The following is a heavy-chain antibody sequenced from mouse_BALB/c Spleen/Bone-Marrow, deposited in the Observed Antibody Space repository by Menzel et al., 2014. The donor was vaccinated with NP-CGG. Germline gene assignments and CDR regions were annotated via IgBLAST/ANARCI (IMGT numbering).Heavy chain of an antibody. J-gene: IGHJ1*01. Sequence: EVKLMESGGGLMQPGGSLKLSRAASGFDFSRYWMTWVRQAPGKGLEWIGEINPDSSTINYTPSLKDKFIISRDNAKNKLSMQISEVTAEDKALNYCARPGCYGYQDVWGAGTPVTVSS. CDR1: GFDFSRYW. D-gene: IGHD1-2*01. CDR3: ARPGCYGYQDV. CDR2: INPDSSTI. V-gene: IGHV4-1*02.